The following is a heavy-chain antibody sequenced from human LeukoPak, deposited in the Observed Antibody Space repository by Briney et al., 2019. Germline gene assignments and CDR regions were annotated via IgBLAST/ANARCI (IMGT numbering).Heavy chain of an antibody. V-gene: IGHV3-7*01. Sequence: GGSLRLSCSASGFTFSNYWMTWVRQSPGRGLEWVAIIKHDGSDKYCVDSVKGRFTISRDNAKNSLYLQMSSLRAEDTAVYYCARGGHRQKEFWGQGTLVTVSS. CDR2: IKHDGSDK. CDR1: GFTFSNYW. J-gene: IGHJ4*02. CDR3: ARGGHRQKEF. D-gene: IGHD3-10*01.